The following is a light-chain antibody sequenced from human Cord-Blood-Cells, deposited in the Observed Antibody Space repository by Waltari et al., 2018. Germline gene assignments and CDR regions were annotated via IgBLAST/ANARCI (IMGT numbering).Light chain of an antibody. J-gene: IGKJ1*01. CDR3: QQRSNWPWT. CDR2: VAS. V-gene: IGKV3-11*01. CDR1: QSVSSC. Sequence: EIVFTQSPATLSLSPGERATLSRRASQSVSSCLAWYQQKPGQAPRLLIYVASNRATGIPARFSGSGSGTDFTLTISSLEPEDFAVYYCQQRSNWPWTFGQGTKVEIK.